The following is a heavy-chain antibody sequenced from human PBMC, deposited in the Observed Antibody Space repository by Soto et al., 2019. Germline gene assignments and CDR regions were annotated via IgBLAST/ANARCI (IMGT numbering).Heavy chain of an antibody. CDR3: ARSGSRGGGPFDY. J-gene: IGHJ4*02. V-gene: IGHV4-39*01. D-gene: IGHD6-13*01. CDR2: IYYSGST. Sequence: QLQLQESGPGLVKPSETLSLTCTVSGGSISSSSYYWGWIRQPPGKGLGWIGSIYYSGSTYYNPSQKSRVPISVDTSKNQFSLKLRSVTAADTAVYYCARSGSRGGGPFDYWGQGTLVTVSS. CDR1: GGSISSSSYY.